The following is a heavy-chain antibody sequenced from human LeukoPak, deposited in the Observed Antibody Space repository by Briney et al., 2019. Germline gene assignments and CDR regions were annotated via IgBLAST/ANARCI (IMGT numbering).Heavy chain of an antibody. Sequence: GGSLRLSCAASGFSFSSYSMNLVRLAPGRGLEWISYISSGSRTIFYADSVKGRFTISRDNAKNSLYLLMDSLRADDTAVYYCASPLYYYYYMDVWGKGTTVTVSS. CDR3: ASPLYYYYYMDV. V-gene: IGHV3-48*01. CDR2: ISSGSRTI. CDR1: GFSFSSYS. J-gene: IGHJ6*03.